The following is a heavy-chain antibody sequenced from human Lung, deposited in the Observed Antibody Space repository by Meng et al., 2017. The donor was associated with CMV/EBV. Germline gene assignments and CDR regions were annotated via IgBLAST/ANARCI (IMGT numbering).Heavy chain of an antibody. CDR3: ARGLGYCSTTSCDSDY. J-gene: IGHJ4*02. D-gene: IGHD2-2*01. Sequence: SGYTFTNYDINWVRQATGQGLEWMGWINPNTGDTVYAQNFQGRITFTGDTSMTTVYMDLSSLTSEDTAVYYCARGLGYCSTTSCDSDYWGQGTLVTVSS. CDR1: GYTFTNYD. V-gene: IGHV1-8*03. CDR2: INPNTGDT.